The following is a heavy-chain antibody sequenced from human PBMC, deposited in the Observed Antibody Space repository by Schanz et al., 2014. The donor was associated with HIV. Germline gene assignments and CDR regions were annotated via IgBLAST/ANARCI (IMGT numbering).Heavy chain of an antibody. D-gene: IGHD5-18*01. V-gene: IGHV3-23*04. Sequence: VQLVQSGGGWVMPGQSLRLSCTASGFPFSDYYMSWVRQAPGKGLGWVSGISGSGGRTYYADSVKGRFTISRDNSKNTLYLQMNSLRAEDTAVYFCARGLPADYWGQGTLVTVSS. J-gene: IGHJ4*02. CDR1: GFPFSDYY. CDR2: ISGSGGRT. CDR3: ARGLPADY.